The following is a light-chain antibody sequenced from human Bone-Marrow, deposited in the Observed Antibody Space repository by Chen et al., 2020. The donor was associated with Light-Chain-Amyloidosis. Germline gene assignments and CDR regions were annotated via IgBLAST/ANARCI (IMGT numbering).Light chain of an antibody. V-gene: IGLV2-23*02. CDR1: SRDVGSYNL. J-gene: IGLJ2*01. Sequence: QSALTQPASVSGSPGQSINISCTGTSRDVGSYNLVTWYQQHPGKAPKLMIFDVPKRPSGVSTRFSASKSGNTASLTISGRQADDEAAYYCCSYAGSTTYIVFGGGTKLTVL. CDR3: CSYAGSTTYIV. CDR2: DVP.